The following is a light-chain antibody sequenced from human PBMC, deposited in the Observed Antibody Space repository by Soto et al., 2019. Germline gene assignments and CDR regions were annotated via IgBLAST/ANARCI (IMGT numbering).Light chain of an antibody. CDR2: GAS. V-gene: IGKV3-15*01. Sequence: EIVMTQFPATLSVSPGERATLSCRASQSVSSNLAWYQQKPGQAPRLLIYGASTRATGIPARFSGSGSGTDFTLTISRLEPEDFAVYYCQQYGTSEIIFGQGTRLEIK. CDR3: QQYGTSEII. CDR1: QSVSSN. J-gene: IGKJ5*01.